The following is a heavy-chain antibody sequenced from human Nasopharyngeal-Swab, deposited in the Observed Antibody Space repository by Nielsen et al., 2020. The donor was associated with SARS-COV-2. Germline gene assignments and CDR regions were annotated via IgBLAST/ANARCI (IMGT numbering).Heavy chain of an antibody. D-gene: IGHD3-10*01. Sequence: GESLKISCAASGFTFRYYAMSWVRQAPGKGLEWVSAITESGGNTYYADSVKGRFTISRDNSQNTLYLQMNSLRAEDTAVYYCARDETSSGSQVSYYGMDVWGRGTTVTVSS. CDR1: GFTFRYYA. V-gene: IGHV3-23*01. CDR2: ITESGGNT. CDR3: ARDETSSGSQVSYYGMDV. J-gene: IGHJ6*02.